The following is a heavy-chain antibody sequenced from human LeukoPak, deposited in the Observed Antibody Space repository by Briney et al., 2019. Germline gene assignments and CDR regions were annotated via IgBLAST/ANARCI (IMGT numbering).Heavy chain of an antibody. D-gene: IGHD2-21*01. CDR1: GYTFTSYG. CDR2: ISAYNGNT. V-gene: IGHV1-18*01. J-gene: IGHJ4*02. CDR3: ARSSSVTIPGYYFDY. Sequence: ASVKVSCKASGYTFTSYGISWVRQAPGQGLEWMGWISAYNGNTNYAQKLQGRVTMTTDTSTSTAYMELRSLRSDDTAVYYCARSSSVTIPGYYFDYWGQGTLVTVSP.